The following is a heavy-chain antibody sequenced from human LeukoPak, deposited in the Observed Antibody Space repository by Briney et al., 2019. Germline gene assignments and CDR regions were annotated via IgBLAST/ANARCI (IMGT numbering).Heavy chain of an antibody. V-gene: IGHV4-39*01. J-gene: IGHJ4*02. D-gene: IGHD5-12*01. CDR2: IYYSGST. Sequence: SETLSLTCTVSGGSISSSSYYWGWIRQPPGKGLEWIGSIYYSGSTYYNPSLKSRVTISVDTSKNQFSLKLSSVTAADTAVYYCARHRYDPTAFDYWGQGTLVTVSS. CDR3: ARHRYDPTAFDY. CDR1: GGSISSSSYY.